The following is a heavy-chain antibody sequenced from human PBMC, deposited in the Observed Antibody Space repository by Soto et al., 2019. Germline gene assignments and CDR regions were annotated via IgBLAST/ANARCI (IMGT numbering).Heavy chain of an antibody. CDR1: GGSISSGGYY. CDR2: IYYSGST. V-gene: IGHV4-31*03. J-gene: IGHJ5*02. Sequence: SETLSLTCTVSGGSISSGGYYWSWIRQHPGKGLEWIGYIYYSGSTYYNPPLKSRVTISVDTSKNQFSLKLSSVTAADTAVYYCARVGIVVVPAARPYNWFDPWGQGTLVTVSS. CDR3: ARVGIVVVPAARPYNWFDP. D-gene: IGHD2-2*01.